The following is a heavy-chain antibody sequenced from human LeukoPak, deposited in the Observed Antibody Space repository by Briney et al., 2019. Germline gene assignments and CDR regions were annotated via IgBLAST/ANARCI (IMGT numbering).Heavy chain of an antibody. CDR1: GYSISSGDYY. J-gene: IGHJ5*02. CDR2: IYTSGST. Sequence: PSETLSLTCNVSGYSISSGDYYWAWIRQPAGKGLEWIGRIYTSGSTNYNPSLKSRVTMSVDTSKNQFSLKLSSVTAADTAVYYCARVEVGATNWFDPWGQGTLVTVSS. CDR3: ARVEVGATNWFDP. D-gene: IGHD1-26*01. V-gene: IGHV4-61*02.